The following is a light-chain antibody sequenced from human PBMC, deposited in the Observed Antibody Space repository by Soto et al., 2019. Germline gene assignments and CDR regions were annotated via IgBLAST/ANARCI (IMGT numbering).Light chain of an antibody. CDR1: NNDVGSYNL. Sequence: QSVLTQPASVSGSPGQSITISCTGTNNDVGSYNLVSWYQQHPGKAPKLMIYEGSKRPSGVSNRFSGSKSDNTASLTISGLQAEDEADYYCCSYAGSRTFVFGGGTKLTVL. J-gene: IGLJ2*01. CDR3: CSYAGSRTFV. CDR2: EGS. V-gene: IGLV2-23*03.